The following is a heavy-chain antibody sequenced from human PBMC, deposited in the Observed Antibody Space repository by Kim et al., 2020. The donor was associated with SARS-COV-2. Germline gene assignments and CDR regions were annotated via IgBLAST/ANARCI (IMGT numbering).Heavy chain of an antibody. CDR1: GGSVSSGSYY. CDR2: IYYSGST. J-gene: IGHJ6*02. CDR3: ARVPGAAIFGVVIVRGGIGV. V-gene: IGHV4-61*01. Sequence: SETLSLTCTVSGGSVSSGSYYWSWIRQPPGKGLEWIGYIYYSGSTNYNPSLKSRVTTSVDTAKTQFSLKLSPVTAADTAVYYCARVPGAAIFGVVIVRGGIGVWGQGTTVAVSS. D-gene: IGHD3-3*01.